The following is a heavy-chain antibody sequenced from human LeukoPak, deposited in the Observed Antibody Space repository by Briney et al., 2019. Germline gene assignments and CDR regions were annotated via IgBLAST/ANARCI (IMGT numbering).Heavy chain of an antibody. CDR3: ATETDGRHYDY. J-gene: IGHJ4*02. CDR2: IGPTGFDR. CDR1: GLTFSTSG. V-gene: IGHV3-21*06. D-gene: IGHD5-24*01. Sequence: GGSLRLSCTTSGLTFSTSGFNWARQAPGKGLEWVASIGPTGFDRYHADSIKGRFTISRDNANNFLYLQMDSLRAEDTAVYYCATETDGRHYDYWGQGTLLTVSS.